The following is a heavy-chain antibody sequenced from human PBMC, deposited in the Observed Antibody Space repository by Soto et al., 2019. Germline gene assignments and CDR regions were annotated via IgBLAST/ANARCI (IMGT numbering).Heavy chain of an antibody. CDR2: ISAYNGNT. D-gene: IGHD3-22*01. Sequence: ASVKVSCKASGYTFTSYGISWVRQAPGQGLEWMGWISAYNGNTNYAQKLQGRVTMTTDTSTSTAYMELRSLRSDDTAVYYCARPYYYDSSGSRFDPRGQGTLVTVSS. CDR3: ARPYYYDSSGSRFDP. CDR1: GYTFTSYG. J-gene: IGHJ5*02. V-gene: IGHV1-18*01.